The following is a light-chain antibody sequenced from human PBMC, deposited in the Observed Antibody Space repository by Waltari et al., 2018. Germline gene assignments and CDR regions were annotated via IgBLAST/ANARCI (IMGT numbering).Light chain of an antibody. CDR1: HTINNY. V-gene: IGKV1-5*01. Sequence: DIQTTQSPSTLSASEGDRVTITCRASHTINNYLAWYQQKPGKAPKLVIYDASSLESGVPSRFSGSGSGTEFTLTISSLQPDDFATYYCQQYDFYSLTFGGGTRVEIK. CDR3: QQYDFYSLT. J-gene: IGKJ4*01. CDR2: DAS.